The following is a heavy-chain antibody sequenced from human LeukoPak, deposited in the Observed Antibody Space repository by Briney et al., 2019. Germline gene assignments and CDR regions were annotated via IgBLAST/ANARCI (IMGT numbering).Heavy chain of an antibody. D-gene: IGHD3-3*01. CDR2: SGSGGRT. CDR1: GFTFSSYG. Sequence: GGTLRLSCGASGFTFSSYGMSWVRQAPGKGLEWVSASGSGGRTYYADSVKGRFTISRDNSKNTLYLQMNSLRAEDTAVYYCAKGPDGRYYDFWSGYYHFDYWGQGTLVTVSS. CDR3: AKGPDGRYYDFWSGYYHFDY. V-gene: IGHV3-23*01. J-gene: IGHJ4*02.